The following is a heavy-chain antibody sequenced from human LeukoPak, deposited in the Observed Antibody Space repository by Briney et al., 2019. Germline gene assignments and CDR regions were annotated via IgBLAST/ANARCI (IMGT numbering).Heavy chain of an antibody. CDR1: GFTFSTSN. J-gene: IGHJ3*02. Sequence: GGSLRLSCAASGFTFSTSNMNWVRQAPGKGLEWVSSISSSSSYIYYADSVKGRFTISRDNAKNSLYLQMNSLRAEDTAVYYCARDSRVGATLDAFDIWGQGTMVTVSS. CDR3: ARDSRVGATLDAFDI. CDR2: ISSSSSYI. D-gene: IGHD1-26*01. V-gene: IGHV3-21*01.